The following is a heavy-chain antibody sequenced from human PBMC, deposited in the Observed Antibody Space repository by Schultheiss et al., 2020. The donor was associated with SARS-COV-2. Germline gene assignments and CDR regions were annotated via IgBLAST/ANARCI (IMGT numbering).Heavy chain of an antibody. CDR2: ISGSGGST. V-gene: IGHV3-23*01. CDR3: AREYCGGDCYSNYYYGMDV. J-gene: IGHJ6*02. Sequence: GGSLRLSCAASGFTFSSYAMSWVRQAPGKGLEWVSAISGSGGSTYYADSVKGRFTISRDNSKNTLYLQMNSLRAEDTAVYYCAREYCGGDCYSNYYYGMDVWGQGTTDTVSS. CDR1: GFTFSSYA. D-gene: IGHD2-21*02.